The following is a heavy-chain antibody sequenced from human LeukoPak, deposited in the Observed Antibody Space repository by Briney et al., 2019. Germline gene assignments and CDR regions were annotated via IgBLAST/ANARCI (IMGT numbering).Heavy chain of an antibody. D-gene: IGHD3-16*01. CDR1: XFTFISYG. J-gene: IGHJ4*02. CDR2: ISAYKNKT. CDR3: AKDRHYSDVWGSSN. V-gene: IGHV1-18*01. Sequence: GASXXXXXKTCXFTFISYGITWVGQAPGKGREGMGWISAYKNKTKYVQKFQGRFTITTDGYKDTAHMELRSLTSDDTAIYYCAKDRHYSDVWGSSNWGQGTLVTVSS.